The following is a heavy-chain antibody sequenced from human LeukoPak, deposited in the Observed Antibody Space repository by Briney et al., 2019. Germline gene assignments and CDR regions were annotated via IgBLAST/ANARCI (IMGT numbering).Heavy chain of an antibody. CDR3: ARDLDWILFDY. D-gene: IGHD3-9*01. CDR1: GFTFSTYW. J-gene: IGHJ4*02. Sequence: GGSLRLSCAASGFTFSTYWMHWVRQAPGKGLVWVSRVRPEGTTTAYADSVKRRFTISRDNAKNTLFLQMNSLSAEDTAVYYCARDLDWILFDYWGQGTLVTVSS. CDR2: VRPEGTTT. V-gene: IGHV3-74*03.